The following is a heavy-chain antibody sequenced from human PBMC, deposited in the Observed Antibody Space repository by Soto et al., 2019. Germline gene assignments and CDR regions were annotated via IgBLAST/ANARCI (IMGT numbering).Heavy chain of an antibody. Sequence: QVQLVQSGAEVKKPGSSVKVSCKASGGTFSSYTISWVRQAPGQGLEWMGRIIPILGIANYAQKFQGRVTITADKSTSTAYVELSSLRSEDTAVYYCARLCSGGSCYSDDAFDIWGQGTMVTVSS. J-gene: IGHJ3*02. CDR1: GGTFSSYT. D-gene: IGHD2-15*01. CDR2: IIPILGIA. V-gene: IGHV1-69*02. CDR3: ARLCSGGSCYSDDAFDI.